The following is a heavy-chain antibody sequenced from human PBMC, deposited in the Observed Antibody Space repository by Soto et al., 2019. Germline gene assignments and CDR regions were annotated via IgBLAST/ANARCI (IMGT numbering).Heavy chain of an antibody. CDR1: CGSISSGDYY. CDR2: IYYSGST. D-gene: IGHD3-22*01. CDR3: ARVENYYDSSGYYLFDP. J-gene: IGHJ5*02. Sequence: SETLSLTCTVSCGSISSGDYYWSWIRQPPGKGLEWIGYIYYSGSTYYNPSLKSRVTISVDTSKNQFSLKLSSVTAADTAVYYCARVENYYDSSGYYLFDPWGQGTLVTVSS. V-gene: IGHV4-30-4*01.